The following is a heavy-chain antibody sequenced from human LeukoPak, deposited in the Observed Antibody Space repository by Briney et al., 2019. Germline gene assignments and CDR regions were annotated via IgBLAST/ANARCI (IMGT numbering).Heavy chain of an antibody. D-gene: IGHD3-22*01. J-gene: IGHJ4*02. V-gene: IGHV3-23*01. CDR3: AKDSGSYYYDSSGYXXY. Sequence: LRLSXAASGFTLSSYAMSWVSQAPGKGVEWVSVISGSGDSTYYADSVKGRFTISRDNSKNTLYLQMNRLRAEDTAVYYCAKDSGSYYYDSSGYXXYWGX. CDR1: GFTLSSYA. CDR2: ISGSGDST.